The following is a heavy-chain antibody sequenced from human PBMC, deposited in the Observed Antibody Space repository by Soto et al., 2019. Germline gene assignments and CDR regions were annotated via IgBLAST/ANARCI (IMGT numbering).Heavy chain of an antibody. J-gene: IGHJ5*02. V-gene: IGHV1-69*01. CDR1: GGTFSTYD. Sequence: QVQLVQSGAEVKKPGSSVKVSCKASGGTFSTYDISWVRQAPGQGLEWMGGIIPLLDIAHYSEKVQGRVTITADESTSTFYMELSRLRFEDTAVYYCAHEAGHERGFDPWGQGTLVTVSS. CDR3: AHEAGHERGFDP. D-gene: IGHD6-13*01. CDR2: IIPLLDIA.